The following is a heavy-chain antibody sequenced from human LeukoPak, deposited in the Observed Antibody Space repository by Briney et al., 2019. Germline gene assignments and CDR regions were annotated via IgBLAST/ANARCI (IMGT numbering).Heavy chain of an antibody. Sequence: GGSLRLSCAASGFTFSSYAMTWVRQAPGKGLEWVSAITGSGGSTYYADSVKGRFTISRDNSKNTLYLQINSLRVEDTAVYYCAKVVSTLIVGASNFDYWGQGTLVTVSS. V-gene: IGHV3-23*01. J-gene: IGHJ4*02. CDR3: AKVVSTLIVGASNFDY. D-gene: IGHD1-26*01. CDR2: ITGSGGST. CDR1: GFTFSSYA.